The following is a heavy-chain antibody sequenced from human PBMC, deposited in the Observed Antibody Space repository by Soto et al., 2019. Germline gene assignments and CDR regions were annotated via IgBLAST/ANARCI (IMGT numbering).Heavy chain of an antibody. Sequence: QVQLVQSGAEVKKPGSSVKVSCKASGGTFSSYTISWVRQAPGQGLEWMGRIIPILGIANYAQKFQGRVTITADKSTSTAYMELSSLRSEDTAVYYCARSTTNYYYCGMDVWGQGTTVTVSS. J-gene: IGHJ6*02. D-gene: IGHD1-26*01. CDR3: ARSTTNYYYCGMDV. V-gene: IGHV1-69*02. CDR2: IIPILGIA. CDR1: GGTFSSYT.